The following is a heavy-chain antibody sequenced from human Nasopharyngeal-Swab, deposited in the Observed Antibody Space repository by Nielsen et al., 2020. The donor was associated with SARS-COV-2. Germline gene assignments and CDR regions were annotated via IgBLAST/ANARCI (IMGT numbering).Heavy chain of an antibody. V-gene: IGHV3-74*01. J-gene: IGHJ4*02. CDR1: GFTFSSYW. CDR3: ARDPLYYDILTGYYSRYYFDY. CDR2: INSDGSST. D-gene: IGHD3-9*01. Sequence: GESLKISCAASGFTFSSYWMHWVRQAPGKGLVWVSRINSDGSSTSYADSVKGRFTISRDSAKNTLYLQMNSLRAEDTAVYYCARDPLYYDILTGYYSRYYFDYWGQGTLVTVSS.